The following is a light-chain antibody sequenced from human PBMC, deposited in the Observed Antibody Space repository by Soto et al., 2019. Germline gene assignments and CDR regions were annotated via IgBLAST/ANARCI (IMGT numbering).Light chain of an antibody. Sequence: QSVLTQPPSASGTPGQRVTISCSGSSSNIGGNTVNWYQHLPGTAPKLLIYSNSQRPSGVPDRFSGSKSGTSASLAISGLQSEDEADYYCAAWDDSLNGVVIGGGTKLTVL. CDR3: AAWDDSLNGVV. CDR2: SNS. V-gene: IGLV1-44*01. CDR1: SSNIGGNT. J-gene: IGLJ2*01.